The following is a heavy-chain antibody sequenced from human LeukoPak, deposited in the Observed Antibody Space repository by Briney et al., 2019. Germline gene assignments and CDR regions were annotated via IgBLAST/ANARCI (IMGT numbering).Heavy chain of an antibody. Sequence: GGSLRLSCAASGFTFSSYAMSWVRLAPGKGLQWVSAISGSAGSAYYADSVKGRFTISRDNSKNTLYLQMNSLRADDTAVYYCAKGVTGYSSSWSSYYYYGMDVWGQGTTVTVSS. V-gene: IGHV3-23*01. J-gene: IGHJ6*02. CDR1: GFTFSSYA. D-gene: IGHD6-13*01. CDR2: ISGSAGSA. CDR3: AKGVTGYSSSWSSYYYYGMDV.